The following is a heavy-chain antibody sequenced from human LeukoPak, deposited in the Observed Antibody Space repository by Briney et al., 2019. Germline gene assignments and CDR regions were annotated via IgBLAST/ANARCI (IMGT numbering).Heavy chain of an antibody. CDR1: GGSISSYY. CDR2: IYYSGST. Sequence: PSETLSLTCTVSGGSISSYYWSWIRQPPGKGLEWSGYIYYSGSTNYNPSLKSRVTISVDTSKNQFSLKLSSVTAADTAVYYCAREVVRGVLYYFDYWGQGTLVTVPS. V-gene: IGHV4-59*01. CDR3: AREVVRGVLYYFDY. D-gene: IGHD3-10*01. J-gene: IGHJ4*02.